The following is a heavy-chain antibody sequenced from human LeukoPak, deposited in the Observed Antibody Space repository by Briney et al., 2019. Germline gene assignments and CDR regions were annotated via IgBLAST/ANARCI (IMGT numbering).Heavy chain of an antibody. D-gene: IGHD1-26*01. CDR1: GFTFSSSW. V-gene: IGHV3-74*01. J-gene: IGHJ4*02. CDR2: VDSGGSIA. CDR3: ARWDIGY. Sequence: GGSLRLSCAASGFTFSSSWMHWVRQAPGKGLVWVSCVDSGGSIANYADSVKGRFTISRDNAKNTLYLQMNSLRAEDTAVYYCARWDIGYWGQGTLVTVSS.